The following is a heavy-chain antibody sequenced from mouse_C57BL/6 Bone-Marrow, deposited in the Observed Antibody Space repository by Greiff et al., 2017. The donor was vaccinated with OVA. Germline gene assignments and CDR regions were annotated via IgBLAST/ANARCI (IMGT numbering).Heavy chain of an antibody. CDR3: ARSGLLRLDY. CDR2: IYPGDGDT. D-gene: IGHD1-1*01. CDR1: GYAFSSYW. J-gene: IGHJ2*01. V-gene: IGHV1-80*01. Sequence: VKLMESGAELVKPGASVKISCKASGYAFSSYWMNWVKQRPGKGLEWIGQIYPGDGDTNYNGKFKGKATLTADKSSSTAYMQLSSLTSEDSAVYFCARSGLLRLDYWGQGTTRTVSS.